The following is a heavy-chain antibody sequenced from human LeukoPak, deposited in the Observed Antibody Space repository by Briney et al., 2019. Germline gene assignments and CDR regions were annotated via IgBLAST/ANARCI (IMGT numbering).Heavy chain of an antibody. V-gene: IGHV4-34*09. CDR1: GGSFSGYY. J-gene: IGHJ5*02. CDR2: INHSGST. CDR3: ARDERDILTGYDNWFDP. D-gene: IGHD3-9*01. Sequence: KPSETLSLTCAVYGGSFSGYYWSWIRQPPGKGLEWIGEINHSGSTNYNPSLKSRVTISVDTSKNQFSLKLSSVTAADTAVYYCARDERDILTGYDNWFDPWGQGTLVTVSS.